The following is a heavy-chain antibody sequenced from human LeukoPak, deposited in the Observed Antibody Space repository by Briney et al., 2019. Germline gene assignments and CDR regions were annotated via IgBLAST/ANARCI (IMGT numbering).Heavy chain of an antibody. Sequence: GASVKVSCKASGYTFTSYFMHWARQAPGQGLDWMGIINPSGGRTSYAQELQGRVTMTRDTSTITVYMELSSLRSEDTAVYYCARDSADYGDYDYWGQGTLVTVSS. CDR1: GYTFTSYF. D-gene: IGHD4-17*01. J-gene: IGHJ4*02. CDR3: ARDSADYGDYDY. V-gene: IGHV1-46*01. CDR2: INPSGGRT.